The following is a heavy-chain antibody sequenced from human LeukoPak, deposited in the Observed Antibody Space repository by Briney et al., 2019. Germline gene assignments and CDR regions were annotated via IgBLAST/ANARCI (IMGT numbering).Heavy chain of an antibody. J-gene: IGHJ4*02. CDR3: ARDPDGDIDFDH. Sequence: GASVTVSCKASGYTFTTYGINWVRQPPGQGLEWVGWISVYNGETNYAQKLQGRVTLTTDTSTSTAYMELRSLTSDDTAVYYCARDPDGDIDFDHWGQGTLVTVSS. CDR2: ISVYNGET. CDR1: GYTFTTYG. D-gene: IGHD4-17*01. V-gene: IGHV1-18*04.